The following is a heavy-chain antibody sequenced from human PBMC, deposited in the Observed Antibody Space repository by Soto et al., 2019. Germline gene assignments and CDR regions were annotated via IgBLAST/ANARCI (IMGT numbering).Heavy chain of an antibody. CDR1: GGTFSSYA. D-gene: IGHD6-6*01. CDR2: IIPIFGTA. V-gene: IGHV1-69*13. Sequence: GASVKVSCKASGGTFSSYAISWVRQAPGQGLEWMGGIIPIFGTANYAQKFQGRVTITADESTSTAYMELSSLRSEDTAVYYCARVRRDRAARPGYFQHWGQGTLVTVSS. CDR3: ARVRRDRAARPGYFQH. J-gene: IGHJ1*01.